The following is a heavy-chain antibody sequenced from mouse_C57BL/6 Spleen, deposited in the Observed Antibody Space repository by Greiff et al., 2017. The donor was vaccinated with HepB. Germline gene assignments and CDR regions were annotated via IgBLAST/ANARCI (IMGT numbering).Heavy chain of an antibody. CDR2: INPGSGGT. J-gene: IGHJ4*01. D-gene: IGHD1-1*01. CDR1: GYAFTNYL. Sequence: LQQSGAELVRPGTSVKVSCKASGYAFTNYLIEWVKQRPGQGLEWIGVINPGSGGTNYNEKFKGKATLTADKSSSTAYMQLSSLTSEDSAVYFCARRLLLRAMDYWGQGTSVTVSS. V-gene: IGHV1-54*01. CDR3: ARRLLLRAMDY.